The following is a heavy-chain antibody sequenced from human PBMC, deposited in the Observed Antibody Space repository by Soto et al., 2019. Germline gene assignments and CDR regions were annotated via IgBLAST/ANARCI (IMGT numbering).Heavy chain of an antibody. V-gene: IGHV4-59*01. Sequence: SETLSLTCTVSGDSIDSYYWSWIRQPPGEGLEWIGYIYYTGSTKYNPSLKSRVTISVDTSKNQFSLKLNSVTAADTAVYYCARSRTTVTPSGFQHWGQGTLVTVS. J-gene: IGHJ1*01. CDR1: GDSIDSYY. CDR2: IYYTGST. CDR3: ARSRTTVTPSGFQH. D-gene: IGHD4-17*01.